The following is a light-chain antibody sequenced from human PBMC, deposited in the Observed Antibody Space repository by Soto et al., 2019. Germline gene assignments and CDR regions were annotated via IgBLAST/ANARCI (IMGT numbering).Light chain of an antibody. Sequence: IQMTQSPSILSSSVGDRVTITCRASQSISSWLAWYQQKPGKAPKLLIYDAYTSESGVPSRSSVIGSGTELTLTISSTKPDDFATDACQQYSSYWTFGQGTKVDIK. CDR3: QQYSSYWT. V-gene: IGKV1-5*01. CDR1: QSISSW. J-gene: IGKJ1*01. CDR2: DAY.